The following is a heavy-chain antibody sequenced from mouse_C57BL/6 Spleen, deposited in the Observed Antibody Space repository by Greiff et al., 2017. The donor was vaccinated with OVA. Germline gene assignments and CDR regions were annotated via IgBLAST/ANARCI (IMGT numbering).Heavy chain of an antibody. D-gene: IGHD2-1*01. V-gene: IGHV5-17*01. J-gene: IGHJ3*01. CDR3: ARPVYYGNYGFAY. CDR2: ISSGSSTI. CDR1: GFTFSDYG. Sequence: EVQVVESGGGLVKPGGSLKLSCAASGFTFSDYGMHWVRQAPEKGLEWVAYISSGSSTIYYADTVKGRFTIARDNAKNTLFLQMTSLRSEDTAMYYCARPVYYGNYGFAYWGQGTLVTVSA.